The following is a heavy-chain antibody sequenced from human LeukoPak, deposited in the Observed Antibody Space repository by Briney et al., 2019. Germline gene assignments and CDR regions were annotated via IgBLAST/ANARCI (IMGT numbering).Heavy chain of an antibody. Sequence: TSETLSLTCTVSGGSINSYYWSWIRQPAGKGLEWIGRIYTSGSTNYNPSLKSRVTMSVDTSKNQFSLKLSSVTAADTAVYYCARDYPLQYYYDSSGYYSLVSFDYWGQGTLVTVSS. CDR3: ARDYPLQYYYDSSGYYSLVSFDY. CDR2: IYTSGST. CDR1: GGSINSYY. J-gene: IGHJ4*02. D-gene: IGHD3-22*01. V-gene: IGHV4-4*07.